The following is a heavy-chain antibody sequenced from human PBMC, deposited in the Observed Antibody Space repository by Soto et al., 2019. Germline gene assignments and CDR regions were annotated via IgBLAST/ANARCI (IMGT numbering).Heavy chain of an antibody. CDR1: GFTVSSNY. J-gene: IGHJ4*02. Sequence: PGGSLRLSCAASGFTVSSNYMSWVRQAPGKGLEWVSVIYSGGSTYYADSVKGRFTISRDIAKNSLYPQMNSLRDEDTAVYYCAREGYPFDYWGQGTLVTVSS. CDR3: AREGYPFDY. V-gene: IGHV3-66*01. CDR2: IYSGGST. D-gene: IGHD5-12*01.